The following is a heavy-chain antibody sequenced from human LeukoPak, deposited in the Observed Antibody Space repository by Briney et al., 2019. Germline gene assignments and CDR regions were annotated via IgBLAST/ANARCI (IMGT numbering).Heavy chain of an antibody. Sequence: PSQTLSLTCTVSGDSISSGNYYWTWIRQPAGKGLEWIGRIYTSGSTNYNPSLKSRVTISVDTSKNQFSLKLSSVTAADTAVYYCARPYGSGSYYNPQDAFDIWGQGTMVTVSS. D-gene: IGHD3-10*01. V-gene: IGHV4-61*02. CDR3: ARPYGSGSYYNPQDAFDI. J-gene: IGHJ3*02. CDR2: IYTSGST. CDR1: GDSISSGNYY.